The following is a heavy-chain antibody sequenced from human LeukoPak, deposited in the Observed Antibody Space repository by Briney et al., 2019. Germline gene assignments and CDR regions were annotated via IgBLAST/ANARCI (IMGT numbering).Heavy chain of an antibody. CDR3: ARIPAITMVRGVRPFDY. J-gene: IGHJ4*02. CDR1: GHTSTTYA. Sequence: ASVKVSCKASGHTSTTYAIHWVRQAPGQGLEWMGRINPNSGGTNYAQKFQGRVTMTRDTSISTAYMELSRLRSDDTAVYYCARIPAITMVRGVRPFDYWGQGTLVTVSS. V-gene: IGHV1-2*06. D-gene: IGHD3-10*01. CDR2: INPNSGGT.